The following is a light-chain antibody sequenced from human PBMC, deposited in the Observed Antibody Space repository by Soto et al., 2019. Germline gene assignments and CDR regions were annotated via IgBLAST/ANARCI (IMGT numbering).Light chain of an antibody. Sequence: NFMLTQPHSVSESPGKTVIISCTRSSGRIASNYVQWYQQRPGSSPTTVIYEDNQRPSGVPDRFSGSIDSSSNSASLTISRLETEDEADYYCQSYDATNQVFGGGTKVTVL. V-gene: IGLV6-57*01. J-gene: IGLJ3*02. CDR2: EDN. CDR1: SGRIASNY. CDR3: QSYDATNQV.